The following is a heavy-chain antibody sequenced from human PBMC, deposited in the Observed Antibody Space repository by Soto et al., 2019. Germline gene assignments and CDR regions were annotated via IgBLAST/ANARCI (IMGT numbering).Heavy chain of an antibody. V-gene: IGHV3-23*01. Sequence: XASLRLSCAASGFTFSNSAMTWVRQAPAKGLEWVSTIRDSDSGGSTFYADSVKGRFTISRDDSKNTLYLQMSSLRAEDTAMYYCAKVRVGIDVDFDYWGQGALVTVSS. CDR2: IRDSDSGGST. CDR1: GFTFSNSA. CDR3: AKVRVGIDVDFDY. J-gene: IGHJ4*02. D-gene: IGHD2-21*01.